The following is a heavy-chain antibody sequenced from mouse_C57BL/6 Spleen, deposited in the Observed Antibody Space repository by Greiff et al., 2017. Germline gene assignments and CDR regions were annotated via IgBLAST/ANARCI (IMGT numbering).Heavy chain of an antibody. J-gene: IGHJ3*01. Sequence: DVHLVESGGGLVQPGGSLKLSCAASGFTFSDYYMYWVRQTPEKRLEWVAYISNGGGSTYYPDTVKGRFTISRDNAKNTLYLQMSRLKSEDTAMYYCARHRGYDFEAYWGQGTLVTVSA. CDR1: GFTFSDYY. V-gene: IGHV5-12*01. CDR2: ISNGGGST. CDR3: ARHRGYDFEAY. D-gene: IGHD2-4*01.